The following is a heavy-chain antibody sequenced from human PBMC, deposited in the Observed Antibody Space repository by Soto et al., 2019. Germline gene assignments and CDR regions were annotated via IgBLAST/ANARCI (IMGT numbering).Heavy chain of an antibody. CDR1: GFTFSSYW. Sequence: EVQLVESGGGLVQPGGSLRLSCADSGFTFSSYWMNGVRQAPGKGLEWVANIKQDGTEKQYVVSVKDPFTISRDKAKSSLHLQLNSRRADDTSGYYCAGGTGWFIVDLGHGTLVNVYS. V-gene: IGHV3-7*02. CDR3: AGGTGWFIVD. J-gene: IGHJ4*01. D-gene: IGHD6-19*01. CDR2: IKQDGTEK.